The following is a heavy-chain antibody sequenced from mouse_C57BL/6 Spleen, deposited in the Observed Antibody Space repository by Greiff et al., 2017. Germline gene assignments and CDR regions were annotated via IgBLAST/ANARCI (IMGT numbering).Heavy chain of an antibody. CDR3: TRRRLRPSFDN. CDR2: IDPETGGT. Sequence: QVQLQQSGAELVRPGASVTLSCKASGYTFTDYEMHWVKQTPVHGLEWIGAIDPETGGTAYNQKFKGKAILTADKSSSTAYMELRSLTSEDSAVYYCTRRRLRPSFDNWGQGTTLSVSS. D-gene: IGHD2-4*01. CDR1: GYTFTDYE. V-gene: IGHV1-15*01. J-gene: IGHJ2*01.